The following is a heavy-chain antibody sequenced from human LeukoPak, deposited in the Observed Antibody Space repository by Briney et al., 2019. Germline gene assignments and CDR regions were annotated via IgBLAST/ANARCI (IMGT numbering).Heavy chain of an antibody. Sequence: AGGSLRLSCAASGFTFSSYAMSWVRQAPGKGLEWVSYISSSGSTIYYADSVKGRFTISRDNAKNSLYLQMNSLRAEDTAVYYCARGTEWELPSGGDYWGQGTLVTVSS. V-gene: IGHV3-48*04. CDR3: ARGTEWELPSGGDY. J-gene: IGHJ4*02. CDR1: GFTFSSYA. CDR2: ISSSGSTI. D-gene: IGHD1-26*01.